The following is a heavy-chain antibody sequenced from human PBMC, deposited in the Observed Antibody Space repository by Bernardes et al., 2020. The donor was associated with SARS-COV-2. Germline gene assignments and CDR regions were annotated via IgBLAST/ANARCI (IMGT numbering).Heavy chain of an antibody. Sequence: SETLSLTCAVYGGSFSGYYWSWIRQPPGKGLEWIGEINHSGSTNYNPSLKSRVTISVDTSKNQFSLKLSSVTAADTAVYYCARGSGEWLVLGYWGQGTLVTVSS. J-gene: IGHJ4*02. D-gene: IGHD6-19*01. V-gene: IGHV4-34*01. CDR3: ARGSGEWLVLGY. CDR2: INHSGST. CDR1: GGSFSGYY.